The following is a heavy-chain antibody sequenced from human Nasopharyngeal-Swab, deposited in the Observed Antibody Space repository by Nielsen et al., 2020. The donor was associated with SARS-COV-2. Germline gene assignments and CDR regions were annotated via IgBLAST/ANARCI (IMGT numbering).Heavy chain of an antibody. CDR1: GGSVSSDIYS. J-gene: IGHJ4*02. Sequence: SETLSLTCTVSGGSVSSDIYSWSWIRQPPGKGLEWIGYVVYSGRTNYNPSLTSRFTISVDTSKDQFSLKLNSVTAADTAMYFCARTTTTTPFDSWGQGTLVAVSS. D-gene: IGHD1-1*01. CDR2: VVYSGRT. CDR3: ARTTTTTPFDS. V-gene: IGHV4-61*01.